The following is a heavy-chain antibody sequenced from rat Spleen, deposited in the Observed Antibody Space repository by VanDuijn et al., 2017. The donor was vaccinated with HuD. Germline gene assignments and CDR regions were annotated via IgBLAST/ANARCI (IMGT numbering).Heavy chain of an antibody. CDR2: IWGDEYT. Sequence: QVQLKESGPGLVQPSQTLSLTCTVSGFSLTNYGVIWVRQSPGEGLTWMGMIWGDEYTDYNSALKSRLSITRDTSKNQVFLKMNSLQTDDTGTYYCTRDQDRMDAWGQGASVTVSS. V-gene: IGHV2S75*01. J-gene: IGHJ4*01. D-gene: IGHD1-5*01. CDR3: TRDQDRMDA. CDR1: GFSLTNYG.